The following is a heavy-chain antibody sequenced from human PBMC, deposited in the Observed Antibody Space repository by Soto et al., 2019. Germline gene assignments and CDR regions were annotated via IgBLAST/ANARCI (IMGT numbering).Heavy chain of an antibody. CDR3: AKDFGAWSDS. CDR1: GFAFSTYG. J-gene: IGHJ5*02. D-gene: IGHD6-19*01. V-gene: IGHV3-30*18. CDR2: ISYDGTDK. Sequence: QVHLVESGGGVVQPGRSLTISCVGSGFAFSTYGMHWVRQAPAKGLEWVALISYDGTDKYYADSVKGRFSISRDNSKQTLSLPMDSLRPADTAVYYCAKDFGAWSDSWGQGTLVNVSS.